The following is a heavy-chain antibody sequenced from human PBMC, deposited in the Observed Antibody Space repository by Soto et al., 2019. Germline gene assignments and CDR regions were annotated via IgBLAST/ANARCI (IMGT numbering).Heavy chain of an antibody. J-gene: IGHJ4*02. CDR2: IYHSGST. D-gene: IGHD5-12*01. CDR1: GGSISSSNW. CDR3: ARGGYSGYHDTGFDY. V-gene: IGHV4-4*02. Sequence: PSETLSLTCAVSGGSISSSNWWSWVRQPPGKGLEWIGEIYHSGSTNYNPSLKSRVTISVDKSKNQFSLKLSSVTAADTAVYYCARGGYSGYHDTGFDYWGQGTLVTVSS.